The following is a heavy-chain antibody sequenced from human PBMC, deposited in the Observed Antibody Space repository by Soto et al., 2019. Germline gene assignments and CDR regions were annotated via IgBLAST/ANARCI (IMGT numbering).Heavy chain of an antibody. CDR2: INHSGST. Sequence: SETLSLTCAVYGGSFSGYYWSWIRQPPGKGLEWIGEINHSGSTNYNPSLKSRVTISVDTSKNQFSLKLSSVTAADTAVYYCARISGSYDFWSGYPEAYYMDVWGKGTTVTVSS. CDR3: ARISGSYDFWSGYPEAYYMDV. V-gene: IGHV4-34*01. J-gene: IGHJ6*03. D-gene: IGHD3-3*01. CDR1: GGSFSGYY.